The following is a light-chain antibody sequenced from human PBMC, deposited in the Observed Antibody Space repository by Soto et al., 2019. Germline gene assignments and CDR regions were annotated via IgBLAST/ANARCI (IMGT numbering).Light chain of an antibody. CDR3: QSRDSSLSSSWV. CDR1: SSNIGADFD. Sequence: QSVLTQPPSVSGAPGQRVTISCTGSSSNIGADFDVHWYQHLPGTAPKLLISHNNNRPSGVPDRFSGSKSGTSASLDITGLQADDEAVYYCQSRDSSLSSSWVFGGGTKLTVL. V-gene: IGLV1-40*01. J-gene: IGLJ3*02. CDR2: HNN.